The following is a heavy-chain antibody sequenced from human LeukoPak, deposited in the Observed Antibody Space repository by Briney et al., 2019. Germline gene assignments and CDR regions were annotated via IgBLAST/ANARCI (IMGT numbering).Heavy chain of an antibody. CDR2: IWYDGSNK. Sequence: GGSLRLSCAASGFTFSSYGMHWVRQAPGKGLEWVAVIWYDGSNKYYADSVTGRFTISRDNSKNTLYLQMNSLRAEDTAVYYCARDQGGSGSGGGFDYWGQGTLVTVSS. J-gene: IGHJ4*02. D-gene: IGHD3-10*01. V-gene: IGHV3-33*01. CDR1: GFTFSSYG. CDR3: ARDQGGSGSGGGFDY.